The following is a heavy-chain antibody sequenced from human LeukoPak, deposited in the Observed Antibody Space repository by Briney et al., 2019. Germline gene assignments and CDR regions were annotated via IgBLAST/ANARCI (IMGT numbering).Heavy chain of an antibody. V-gene: IGHV3-30-3*01. CDR2: ISYDGSNK. CDR1: GFTFSSYA. D-gene: IGHD3-10*01. CDR3: ARGADRFGWFDP. Sequence: GGSLRLSCAASGFTFSSYAMHWVRQAPGKGLEWVAVISYDGSNKYYADSVKGRFTISRDNSKNTLYLQMNSLRAEDTAVYYCARGADRFGWFDPWGQGTLATVSS. J-gene: IGHJ5*02.